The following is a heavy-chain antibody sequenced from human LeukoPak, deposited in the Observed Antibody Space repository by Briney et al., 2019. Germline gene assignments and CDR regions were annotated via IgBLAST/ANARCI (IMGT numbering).Heavy chain of an antibody. Sequence: GGSLRLSCAASGFTFSSYGMHWVCQAPGKGLEWVAVIWYDGSNKYYADSVKGRFTISRDNSKNTLYLQMNSLRAEDTAVYYCARAGSEYATGTNNWFDPWGQGTLVTVSS. D-gene: IGHD1-1*01. V-gene: IGHV3-33*01. CDR3: ARAGSEYATGTNNWFDP. CDR1: GFTFSSYG. CDR2: IWYDGSNK. J-gene: IGHJ5*02.